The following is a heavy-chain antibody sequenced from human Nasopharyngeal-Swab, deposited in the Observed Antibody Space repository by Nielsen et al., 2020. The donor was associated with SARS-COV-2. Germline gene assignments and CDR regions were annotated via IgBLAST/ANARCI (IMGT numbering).Heavy chain of an antibody. CDR2: LYSGGVT. CDR3: ARDRNTVLAGHSYFGMDV. CDR1: GFSVGSNY. J-gene: IGHJ6*02. D-gene: IGHD4-11*01. Sequence: GGSLRLSCAPSGFSVGSNYVSWVRQAPGKGLEWVSILYSGGVTFYADSVEGRFSISRDNSKNTIYLQMNNLRAEDTAVYYCARDRNTVLAGHSYFGMDVWGQGTMVTVCS. V-gene: IGHV3-53*01.